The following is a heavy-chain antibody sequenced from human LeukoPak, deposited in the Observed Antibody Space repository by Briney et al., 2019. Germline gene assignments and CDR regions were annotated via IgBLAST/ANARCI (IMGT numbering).Heavy chain of an antibody. V-gene: IGHV1-46*01. Sequence: ASVKVSCKASGYTFTSYYIHWVRQAPGQGLEWMGIINPSDGSTSYAQKFQGRVTMTRDMSTSTVYMELSSLRSEDTAVYYCARGSRAYCGGDCYPPGAFDIWGQGTMVTVSS. CDR3: ARGSRAYCGGDCYPPGAFDI. D-gene: IGHD2-21*02. J-gene: IGHJ3*02. CDR1: GYTFTSYY. CDR2: INPSDGST.